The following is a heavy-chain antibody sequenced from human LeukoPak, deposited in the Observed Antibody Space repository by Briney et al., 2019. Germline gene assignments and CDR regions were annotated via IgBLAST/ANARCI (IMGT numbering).Heavy chain of an antibody. Sequence: VASVKVSCTASGYTFTGYYMHWVRQAPGQGLEWMGIINPSGGSTSYAQKFQGRVTMTRDTSTSTVYMELSSLRSEDTAVYYCAIAGKIAVAGSPAFDYWGQGTLVTVSS. J-gene: IGHJ4*02. CDR3: AIAGKIAVAGSPAFDY. V-gene: IGHV1-46*01. CDR1: GYTFTGYY. CDR2: INPSGGST. D-gene: IGHD6-19*01.